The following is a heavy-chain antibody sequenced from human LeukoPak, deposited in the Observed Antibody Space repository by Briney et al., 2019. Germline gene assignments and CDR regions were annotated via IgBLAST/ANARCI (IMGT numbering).Heavy chain of an antibody. Sequence: GGSLRLSCAASGFTFSSYWMSWVRQAPGKGLEWVANIKQDGSEKYYVDSVKGRFTISRDNAKNSLYLQMNSLRAEDTAVYYCATDMASGYYGYDAFDIWGRGTMVTVSS. CDR3: ATDMASGYYGYDAFDI. J-gene: IGHJ3*02. CDR2: IKQDGSEK. D-gene: IGHD3-22*01. V-gene: IGHV3-7*01. CDR1: GFTFSSYW.